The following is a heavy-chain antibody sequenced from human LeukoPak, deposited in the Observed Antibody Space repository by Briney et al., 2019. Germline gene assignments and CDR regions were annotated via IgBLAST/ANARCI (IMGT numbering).Heavy chain of an antibody. CDR2: IYYSGST. J-gene: IGHJ4*02. Sequence: SETLSLTCTVSGGSISSYYWSWIRQPPGKGLEWIGYIYYSGSTNYNPSLKSRVTISVDTSRNQFSLKLSSVTAADTAVYYCARGIYSSFLSFDSWGQGTLVTVSS. V-gene: IGHV4-59*12. D-gene: IGHD6-19*01. CDR3: ARGIYSSFLSFDS. CDR1: GGSISSYY.